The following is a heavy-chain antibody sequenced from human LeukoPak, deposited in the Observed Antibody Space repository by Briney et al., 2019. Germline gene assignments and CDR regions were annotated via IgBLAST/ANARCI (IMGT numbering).Heavy chain of an antibody. CDR3: ARDSGSSWREGLNY. CDR2: ISSSSDYI. D-gene: IGHD6-13*01. CDR1: TFTFSSDS. J-gene: IGHJ4*02. V-gene: IGHV3-21*01. Sequence: PGGSLRLSCAASTFTFSSDSMNWVRQAPGKGLEWVSSISSSSDYIYYADSVKGRFTISRDNAKNSLFLQMHSLRVEDSAVYYCARDSGSSWREGLNYWGPGALVTVSS.